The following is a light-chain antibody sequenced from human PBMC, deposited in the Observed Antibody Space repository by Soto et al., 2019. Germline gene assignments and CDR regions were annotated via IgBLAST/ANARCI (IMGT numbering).Light chain of an antibody. CDR3: QQGYSTPLT. CDR1: QTITTY. J-gene: IGKJ4*01. CDR2: AAS. V-gene: IGKV1-39*01. Sequence: DIQMTQSPSSLSASVGDRVTITCRASQTITTYLNWYQQKPGRAPKLLIFAASSLQSGVPPRFSGSGSGTDFTLTVCSLQPEDFATYFCQQGYSTPLTFGGGTKVDIK.